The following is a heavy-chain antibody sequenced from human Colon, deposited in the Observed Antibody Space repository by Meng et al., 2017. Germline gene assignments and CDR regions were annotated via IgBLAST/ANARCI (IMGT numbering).Heavy chain of an antibody. CDR1: GGSVSSGSYY. J-gene: IGHJ4*02. Sequence: VEGQESGPGLVRPSDTLSLTCPVSGGSVSSGSYYWSWSRQPPGKGLEWIGYIYYTGSTNYNPSLKSRVTISVDTSKNQFSLKLSSVTAADTAVYYCARGPLDYWGQGTLVTVSS. CDR2: IYYTGST. V-gene: IGHV4-61*01. CDR3: ARGPLDY.